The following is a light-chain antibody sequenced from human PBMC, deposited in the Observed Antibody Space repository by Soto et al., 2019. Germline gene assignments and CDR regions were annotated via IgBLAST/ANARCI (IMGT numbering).Light chain of an antibody. CDR3: QQYAESPLT. CDR1: QSIGKSY. V-gene: IGKV3-20*01. J-gene: IGKJ4*01. CDR2: GAS. Sequence: ETVLTQAPGTCSLSPGEIATLSCSASQSIGKSYLAWFQHKPGQAPRLLIYGASTRATGIPDRFRGSGSGTDFTLTVSRLESEDFAVYYCQQYAESPLTFGGGTKVDIK.